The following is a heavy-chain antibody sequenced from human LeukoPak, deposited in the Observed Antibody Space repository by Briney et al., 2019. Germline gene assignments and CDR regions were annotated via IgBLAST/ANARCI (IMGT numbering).Heavy chain of an antibody. V-gene: IGHV4-30-2*01. CDR2: IYHSGST. J-gene: IGHJ4*02. CDR3: ARTSSGYFPY. Sequence: SQTLSLTCTVSGGSIGSGGYYWSWIRQPPGKGLEWIGYIYHSGSTYYNPSLKSRVTISVDRSKNQFSLKLSSVTAADTAVYYCARTSSGYFPYWGQGTLVTVSS. CDR1: GGSIGSGGYY. D-gene: IGHD3-3*01.